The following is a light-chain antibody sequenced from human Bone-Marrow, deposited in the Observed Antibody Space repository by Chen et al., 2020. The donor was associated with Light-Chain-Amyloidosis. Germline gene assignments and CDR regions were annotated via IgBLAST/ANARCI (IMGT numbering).Light chain of an antibody. CDR1: NIGSKS. Sequence: SYVLTQPPSVSVAPGQTARIACTGDNIGSKSVHWYQQKPGQAPFLVLYYDNARPSGIPERFSGSNAGHTATLTISGVEVGDEASYYCQVWESGGNHFWVFGGGTKLTV. V-gene: IGLV3-21*02. CDR3: QVWESGGNHFWV. J-gene: IGLJ3*02. CDR2: YDN.